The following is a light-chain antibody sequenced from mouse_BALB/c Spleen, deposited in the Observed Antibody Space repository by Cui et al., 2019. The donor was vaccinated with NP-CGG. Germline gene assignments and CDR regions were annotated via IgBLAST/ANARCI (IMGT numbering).Light chain of an antibody. V-gene: IGLV1*01. Sequence: QAVVTQDSPLTTSPGETVTLTCRSSTGAVTTSNYANWVQEKPDHLFTGLIGGTNNRAPGVPARFSGSLIGDEAALTITGAQTEDEAIYFCALWYSNHWVFGGGTKLTVL. CDR3: ALWYSNHWV. CDR2: GTN. J-gene: IGLJ1*01. CDR1: TGAVTTSNY.